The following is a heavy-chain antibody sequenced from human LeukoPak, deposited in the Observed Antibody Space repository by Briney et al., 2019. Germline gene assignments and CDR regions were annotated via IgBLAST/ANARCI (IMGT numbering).Heavy chain of an antibody. J-gene: IGHJ6*02. CDR1: GYTFTSYG. V-gene: IGHV1-18*01. D-gene: IGHD3-3*01. CDR2: ISAYNGNT. Sequence: ASVKVSCKASGYTFTSYGISWVRQAPGQGLEWMGWISAYNGNTNYAQKLQGRVTMTTDTSTSTAYMELRSLRSDDTAVYYCARVGRITIFGVYYYGIDVWGQGTTVTVSS. CDR3: ARVGRITIFGVYYYGIDV.